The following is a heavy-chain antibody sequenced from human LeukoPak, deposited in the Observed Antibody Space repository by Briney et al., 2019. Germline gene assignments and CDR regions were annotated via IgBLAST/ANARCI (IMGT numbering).Heavy chain of an antibody. J-gene: IGHJ4*02. CDR2: TYDRSTWYN. CDR1: GDSVSSNSAA. Sequence: SQTLSLTCAISGDSVSSNSAAWNWIRQSPSRGLEWLGRTYDRSTWYNDYAVSVKSRITLHPDTSKNQFSLQLNSVTPEDTAVYYCARDRISSGWYYFDYWGQGTLVTVSS. CDR3: ARDRISSGWYYFDY. V-gene: IGHV6-1*01. D-gene: IGHD6-19*01.